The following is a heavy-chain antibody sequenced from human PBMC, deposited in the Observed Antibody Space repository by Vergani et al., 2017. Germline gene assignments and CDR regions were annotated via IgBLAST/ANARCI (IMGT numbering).Heavy chain of an antibody. CDR1: AHSFTSYW. J-gene: IGHJ4*02. CDR2: IYPGDSDT. D-gene: IGHD6-13*01. Sequence: EVQLVQSGAEVKKPGESLKISCEGFAHSFTSYWIGWVRQMPGKGLEWMGIIYPGDSDTRYSPSFQGQVTISADKSISTAYLQWSSLKASDTAMYYCARSPYSSSWYYFDYWGQGTLVTVSS. V-gene: IGHV5-51*01. CDR3: ARSPYSSSWYYFDY.